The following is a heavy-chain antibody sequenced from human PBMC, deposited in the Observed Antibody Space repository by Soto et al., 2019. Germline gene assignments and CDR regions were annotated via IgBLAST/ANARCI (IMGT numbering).Heavy chain of an antibody. CDR3: AREHPSYYYDSSGYYDY. V-gene: IGHV1-3*01. CDR2: INAGNGNT. CDR1: GYTFTSYA. D-gene: IGHD3-22*01. J-gene: IGHJ4*02. Sequence: ASVKVSCKASGYTFTSYAMHWVRQAPGQRLEWMGWINAGNGNTKYSQKFQGRVTITRDTSASTAYMELSSLRSEDTAVYYCAREHPSYYYDSSGYYDYWGQGTLVTVSS.